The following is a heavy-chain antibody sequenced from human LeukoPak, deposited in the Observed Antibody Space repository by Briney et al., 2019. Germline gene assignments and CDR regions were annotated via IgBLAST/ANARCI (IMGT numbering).Heavy chain of an antibody. D-gene: IGHD3-10*01. CDR3: ARGSLLKFGDGVQH. CDR2: IYHSGST. J-gene: IGHJ1*01. V-gene: IGHV4-4*02. Sequence: PSETXXLXCVVSGGSISSXXXXSWVRPPPGXXXXXXGEIYHSGSTNYNPSLKSRVTISVDKSKNQFSLKLSSVTAADTAVYYCARGSLLKFGDGVQHWGQGTLVTVSS. CDR1: GGSISSXXX.